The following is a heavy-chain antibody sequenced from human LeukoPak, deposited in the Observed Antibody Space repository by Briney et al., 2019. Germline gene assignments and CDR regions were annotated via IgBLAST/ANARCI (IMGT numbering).Heavy chain of an antibody. D-gene: IGHD1-26*01. CDR3: ARVRVQTPWGFDR. Sequence: PGGSLRLSCAASGFTFSSYSMNWVRQAPGKGLEWVSSISSSSSYIYYADSVKGRFTISRDNAKNSLYLQMNSLRPTDTAVYYCARVRVQTPWGFDRWDQGSLATVSS. CDR2: ISSSSSYI. CDR1: GFTFSSYS. V-gene: IGHV3-21*01. J-gene: IGHJ5*02.